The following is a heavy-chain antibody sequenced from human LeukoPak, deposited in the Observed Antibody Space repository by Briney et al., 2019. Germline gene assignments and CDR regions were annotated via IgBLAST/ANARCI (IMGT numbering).Heavy chain of an antibody. J-gene: IGHJ5*01. Sequence: ASVKVSCKASGGTFSSYAISWVRQAPGQGLEWMGIINPSGGSTSYAQKFQGSVTMTRDTSISTVYMELSRLRSDDTAVYYCARASGSYWWFDSWGQGTLVTVSS. CDR1: GGTFSSYA. D-gene: IGHD1-26*01. V-gene: IGHV1-46*01. CDR3: ARASGSYWWFDS. CDR2: INPSGGST.